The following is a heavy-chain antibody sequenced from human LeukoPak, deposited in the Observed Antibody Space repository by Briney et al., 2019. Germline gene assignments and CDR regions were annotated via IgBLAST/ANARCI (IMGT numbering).Heavy chain of an antibody. V-gene: IGHV3-53*01. J-gene: IGHJ4*02. CDR3: AKDRRSYGGTSFDS. D-gene: IGHD4-23*01. Sequence: PGGSLRLSCAASGFIASNKYMSWVRQAPGKGLEWVSAISDSTWYADSVKGRFTISRDSSQNTVYLQMNSLRAEDTAVYYCAKDRRSYGGTSFDSWGQGTLVTVSS. CDR1: GFIASNKY. CDR2: ISDST.